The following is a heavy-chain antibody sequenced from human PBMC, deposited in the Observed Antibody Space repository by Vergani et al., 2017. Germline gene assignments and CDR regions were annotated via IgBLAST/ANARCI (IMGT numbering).Heavy chain of an antibody. J-gene: IGHJ6*02. Sequence: QVQLVQSGAEVKKPGSSVKVSCKASGGTFSNYIISWVRQAPGQGLEWMGRIILILEIATYAQKFQGRVTITADKSTSTAYMELSSLRSEDTAVYYCARGASGGAPVGHYYYYGMDVWGQXP. V-gene: IGHV1-69*02. D-gene: IGHD2-15*01. CDR3: ARGASGGAPVGHYYYYGMDV. CDR1: GGTFSNYI. CDR2: IILILEIA.